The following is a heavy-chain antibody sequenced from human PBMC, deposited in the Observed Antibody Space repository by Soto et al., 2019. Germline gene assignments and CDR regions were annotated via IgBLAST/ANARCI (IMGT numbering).Heavy chain of an antibody. CDR1: GGAFSDYA. D-gene: IGHD1-1*01. Sequence: SVKVSCKASGGAFSDYAFSWVRQAPGQGLEWLGGIMPIFRAPDYAQKFQGRVTITADEFTRTAYMDLSSLRSEDTAVYYCASSRIQLEPYGMDVWGQGTTVTVSS. CDR2: IMPIFRAP. CDR3: ASSRIQLEPYGMDV. V-gene: IGHV1-69*13. J-gene: IGHJ6*02.